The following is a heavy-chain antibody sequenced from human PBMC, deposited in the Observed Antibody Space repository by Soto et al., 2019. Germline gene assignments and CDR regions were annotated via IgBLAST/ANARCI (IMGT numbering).Heavy chain of an antibody. J-gene: IGHJ1*01. CDR2: ISPDGGNQ. V-gene: IGHV3-30-3*01. CDR3: ARENSRIAPRLFQH. CDR1: GFIFSDYA. D-gene: IGHD6-6*01. Sequence: PVGSLRLSCVASGFIFSDYAMHWARQAPGKGLVWVALISPDGGNQYYSESAKSRFTISRDNSKNTLYLQMNDLRPDDTALYYCARENSRIAPRLFQHWGHGSLVTVSS.